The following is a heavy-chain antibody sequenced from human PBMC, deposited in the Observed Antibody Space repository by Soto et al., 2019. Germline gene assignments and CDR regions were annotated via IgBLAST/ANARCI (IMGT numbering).Heavy chain of an antibody. CDR3: XXXXXXSWYFGYFQH. CDR1: GYTFTSYG. V-gene: IGHV1-18*01. D-gene: IGHD6-13*01. CDR2: ISAYNGNT. Sequence: QVQLVQSGAEVKKPGASVKVSCKASGYTFTSYGISWVRQAPGQGLEWMGWISAYNGNTNYAQKLQGRVTMTTDTSTSTAXXXXXXXXXXXXXXXXXXXXXXXSWYFGYFQHWGQGTLVTVSS. J-gene: IGHJ1*01.